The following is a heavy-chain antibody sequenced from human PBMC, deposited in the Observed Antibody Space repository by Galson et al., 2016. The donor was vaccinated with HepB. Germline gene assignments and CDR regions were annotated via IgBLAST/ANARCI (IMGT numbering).Heavy chain of an antibody. D-gene: IGHD1-26*01. CDR1: GFTFSSYA. J-gene: IGHJ4*02. CDR3: ARGGSYLGPVDY. Sequence: SLRLSCAASGFTFSSYAMHWVRQAPGKGLEWVAIISYDGSSKYYADSVKGRFTISRDNSKNTLYLQMHSLRVADTAVYYCARGGSYLGPVDYWGQGTLVTVSS. V-gene: IGHV3-30-3*01. CDR2: ISYDGSSK.